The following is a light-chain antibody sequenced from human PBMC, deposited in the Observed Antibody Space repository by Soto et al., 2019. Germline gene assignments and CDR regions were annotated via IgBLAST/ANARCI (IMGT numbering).Light chain of an antibody. CDR3: QQLNSYPRT. Sequence: IQLTHSPSSLSASVGDRVTITCRASQGISSYLAWYQQKPGKAPKLLIYAASTLQSGVPSRFSGSGSGTDFTLTISSLQPEEFATYYCQQLNSYPRTFGQGTKLEIK. V-gene: IGKV1-9*01. CDR1: QGISSY. J-gene: IGKJ2*02. CDR2: AAS.